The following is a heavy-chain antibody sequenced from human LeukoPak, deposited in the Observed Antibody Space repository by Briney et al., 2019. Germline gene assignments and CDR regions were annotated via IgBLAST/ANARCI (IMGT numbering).Heavy chain of an antibody. V-gene: IGHV3-30*09. Sequence: GGSLRLSCAASGFTFSSYAMHWVRQAPGKGLEWVAVISSDGTSTSYADSVKGRFAISRDNSNNTLFLQVHSLRTEDTAVYFCARDFSGYYSADYWGQGTLVTVSS. D-gene: IGHD3-3*01. CDR2: ISSDGTST. J-gene: IGHJ4*02. CDR3: ARDFSGYYSADY. CDR1: GFTFSSYA.